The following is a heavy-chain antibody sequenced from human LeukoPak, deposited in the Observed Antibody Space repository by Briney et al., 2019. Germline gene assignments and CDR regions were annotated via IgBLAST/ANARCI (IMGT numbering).Heavy chain of an antibody. Sequence: SQTLSLTCAVSGVSINSSGYSWSWIRQPPGKGLEWIGYIYHSGSTYYNPSLKSRVTISVDRSKNQFSLNLTSVTAADTAVYYCARAGYGDYVDYWGQGTLVTVSS. J-gene: IGHJ4*02. V-gene: IGHV4-30-2*01. D-gene: IGHD4-17*01. CDR1: GVSINSSGYS. CDR3: ARAGYGDYVDY. CDR2: IYHSGST.